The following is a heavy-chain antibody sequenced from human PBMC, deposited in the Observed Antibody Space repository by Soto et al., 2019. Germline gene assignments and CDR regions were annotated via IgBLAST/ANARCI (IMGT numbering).Heavy chain of an antibody. CDR2: ISASGSRT. CDR1: GVTFQNYG. J-gene: IGHJ3*01. D-gene: IGHD4-17*01. V-gene: IGHV3-23*01. CDR3: GKDPNGDYVGGFEF. Sequence: GGPLRLWCTASGVTFQNYGMSWVRKDSGKGLEWVSGISASGSRTFYADSVKGRFTVSRDFSKNTLSLQMDSLRAEDTAVYFCGKDPNGDYVGGFEFWGPGTMVT.